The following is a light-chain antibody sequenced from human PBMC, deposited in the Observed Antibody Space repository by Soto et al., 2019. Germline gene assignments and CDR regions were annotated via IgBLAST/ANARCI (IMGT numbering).Light chain of an antibody. V-gene: IGKV3-20*01. CDR1: QSFRGL. CDR2: DAY. J-gene: IGKJ1*01. CDR3: LQYGASPRT. Sequence: EVVLTQSPVTLSLSPGERATLSCRASQSFRGLLAWYQQKPGQAPRLLIYDAYNRATGIPGRFSGSGSGTDFTLTISRLEPEDFAVYFCLQYGASPRTFGQGTKVDIK.